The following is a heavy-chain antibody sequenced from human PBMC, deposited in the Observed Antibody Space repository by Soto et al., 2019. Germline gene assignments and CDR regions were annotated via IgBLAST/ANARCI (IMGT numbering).Heavy chain of an antibody. J-gene: IGHJ6*02. Sequence: PGGSLRLSCAASGFTFISYGMHWVRQAPGKGLEWVAVIWYDGSNKYYADSVKGRFTISRDNSKNTLYLQMNSLRAEDTAVYYCARDRSGYYYVSRPYTKYYYYGMDVWGQGTTVTVSS. CDR2: IWYDGSNK. D-gene: IGHD3-22*01. CDR3: ARDRSGYYYVSRPYTKYYYYGMDV. CDR1: GFTFISYG. V-gene: IGHV3-33*01.